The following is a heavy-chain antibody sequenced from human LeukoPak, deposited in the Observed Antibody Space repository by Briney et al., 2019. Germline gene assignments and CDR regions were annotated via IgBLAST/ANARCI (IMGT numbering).Heavy chain of an antibody. V-gene: IGHV3-23*01. Sequence: PVGCLRLSCAASGFILSNYDVTWVRQTPGKGLEYVSSIGSGGYTFSAGYVRGRFSIYRDDSHNTVYLQMNSLRAEDTAIYFCAKKLPTVSAYFDLWGQGALVTVSS. CDR3: AKKLPTVSAYFDL. D-gene: IGHD2/OR15-2a*01. CDR2: IGSGGYT. CDR1: GFILSNYD. J-gene: IGHJ4*02.